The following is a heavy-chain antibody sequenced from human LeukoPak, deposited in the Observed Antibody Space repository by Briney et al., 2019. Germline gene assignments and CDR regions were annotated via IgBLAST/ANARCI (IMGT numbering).Heavy chain of an antibody. J-gene: IGHJ3*02. D-gene: IGHD6-13*01. CDR1: GYTFTIYG. Sequence: ASVKVSCKASGYTFTIYGITCVRQAPGQGPEWMGWISAYSGDTAYAQKLQGRVTMTTDTSTSTVYLELRSLRSDDTAVYYCARGGRTAGDAFDIWGQGTMVTVSS. V-gene: IGHV1-18*01. CDR3: ARGGRTAGDAFDI. CDR2: ISAYSGDT.